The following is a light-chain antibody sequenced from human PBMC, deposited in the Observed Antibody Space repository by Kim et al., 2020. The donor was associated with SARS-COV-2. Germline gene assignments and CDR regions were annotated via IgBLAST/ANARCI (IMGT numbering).Light chain of an antibody. CDR1: QSISSN. Sequence: EIVLTQSPVTLSVSPGERATLSCRASQSISSNLCWYQQKPGQAPRVLIYGASTRAAGIPARFSGSGSGTEFTLTISSLQSDDFATYYCQKCHYLRAFGQGTRLEIK. CDR2: GAS. CDR3: QKCHYLRA. V-gene: IGKV3-15*01. J-gene: IGKJ5*01.